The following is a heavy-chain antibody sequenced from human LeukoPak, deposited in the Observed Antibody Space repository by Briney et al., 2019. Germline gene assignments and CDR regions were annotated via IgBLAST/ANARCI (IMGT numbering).Heavy chain of an antibody. J-gene: IGHJ6*03. D-gene: IGHD3-9*01. Sequence: PGRSLRLSCEASGFTSSNYGLHWVRQTPGKGLEWVAAISSDGVEKHYADSVKGRFTISRDNSKSTLYLQMNSLRAEDTALYYCAREGHYDILTGYSPLEYYFYYMDVWGKGTTVTVSS. CDR2: ISSDGVEK. CDR1: GFTSSNYG. V-gene: IGHV3-30*04. CDR3: AREGHYDILTGYSPLEYYFYYMDV.